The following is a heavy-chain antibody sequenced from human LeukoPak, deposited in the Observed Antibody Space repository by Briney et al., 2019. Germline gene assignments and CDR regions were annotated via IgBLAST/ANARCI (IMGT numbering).Heavy chain of an antibody. CDR2: FSGSDGSA. J-gene: IGHJ5*02. Sequence: GGSLRLSCAASGFTFSSYWMSWVRQAPGKGPEWVSGFSGSDGSAYYADSVKGRFTISRDNSKNTLYLQMNSLRADDTAVYYCAKPLYNSGWYGGGDSWGQGTLVTVSS. D-gene: IGHD6-19*01. CDR3: AKPLYNSGWYGGGDS. V-gene: IGHV3-23*01. CDR1: GFTFSSYW.